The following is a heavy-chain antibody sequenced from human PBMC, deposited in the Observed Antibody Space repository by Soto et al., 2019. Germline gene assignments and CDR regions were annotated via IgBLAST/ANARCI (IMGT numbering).Heavy chain of an antibody. CDR3: VTWYSYGYL. V-gene: IGHV3-53*01. CDR1: GVTVNNH. Sequence: GVSLRLSCAVSGVTVNNHMSWVRQAPGHGLGWVAGIYSCGSTYYADCAKGRFTISRDSSKNMLYLQMDSLRVDATAVYYCVTWYSYGYLLGQGTLVTVSS. CDR2: IYSCGST. J-gene: IGHJ5*02. D-gene: IGHD5-18*01.